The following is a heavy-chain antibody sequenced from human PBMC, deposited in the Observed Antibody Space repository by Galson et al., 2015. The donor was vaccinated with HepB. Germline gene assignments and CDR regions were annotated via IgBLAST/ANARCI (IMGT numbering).Heavy chain of an antibody. Sequence: QSGAEVKKPGESLRISCKGSGYSFTSYWISWVRQMPGKGLEWMGRIDPSDSYTNYSPPFQGHVTISADKSISTAYLQWSSLKASDTAMYYCARHGRSPPANMYNWFDPWGQGTLVTVSS. J-gene: IGHJ5*02. CDR3: ARHGRSPPANMYNWFDP. CDR2: IDPSDSYT. V-gene: IGHV5-10-1*01. CDR1: GYSFTSYW. D-gene: IGHD4-17*01.